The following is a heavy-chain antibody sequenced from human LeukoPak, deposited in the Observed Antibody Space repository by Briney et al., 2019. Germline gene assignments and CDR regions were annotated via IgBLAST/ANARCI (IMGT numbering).Heavy chain of an antibody. D-gene: IGHD3-10*01. CDR2: IYTSGST. Sequence: SETLSLTCTVSGGSISSYYWSWIRQPAGKGLEWIGRIYTSGSTNYDPSLKSRVTMSVDTSKNQFSLKLSSVTAADTAVYYCARAREEYYYGSGSYGFDPWGRGTLVTVSS. CDR1: GGSISSYY. CDR3: ARAREEYYYGSGSYGFDP. J-gene: IGHJ5*02. V-gene: IGHV4-4*07.